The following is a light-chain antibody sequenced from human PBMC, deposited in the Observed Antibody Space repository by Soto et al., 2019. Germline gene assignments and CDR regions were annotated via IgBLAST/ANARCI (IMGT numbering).Light chain of an antibody. V-gene: IGKV1-5*01. J-gene: IGKJ1*01. Sequence: DIQMTQSPSTLSASVGDRVTITCRASQSISSWLAWYQQKPGKGPKLLIYDASSLESGVPSRFSGSGSGTEFTLTISSLQPDDFATYYCQQYNSYSWTFGQGTKVDIK. CDR3: QQYNSYSWT. CDR2: DAS. CDR1: QSISSW.